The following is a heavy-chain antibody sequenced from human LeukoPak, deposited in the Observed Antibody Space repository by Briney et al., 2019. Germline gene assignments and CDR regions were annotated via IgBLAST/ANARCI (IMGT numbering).Heavy chain of an antibody. D-gene: IGHD3-22*01. CDR1: GFTFSSYD. Sequence: GGSLRLSCAASGFTFSSYDMHWVRQAPGKGLEWVAVISYDGSNKYYADSVKGRFTISRDNSKNTLYLQMNSLRAEDTAVYYCAKDASGSHGAFDIWGQGTMVTVSS. CDR2: ISYDGSNK. V-gene: IGHV3-30*18. J-gene: IGHJ3*02. CDR3: AKDASGSHGAFDI.